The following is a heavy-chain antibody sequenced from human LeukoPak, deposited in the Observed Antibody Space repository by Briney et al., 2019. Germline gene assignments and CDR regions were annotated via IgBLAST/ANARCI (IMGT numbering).Heavy chain of an antibody. CDR3: VSPRSYYDSSGYYIS. CDR1: GGSVSGGSYY. D-gene: IGHD3-22*01. V-gene: IGHV4-61*01. CDR2: IYYSGST. J-gene: IGHJ5*02. Sequence: SETLSLTCTVSGGSVSGGSYYWSWIRQPPGKGLEWIGYIYYSGSTNYNPSLKSRVTISVDTSKNQFSLKLSSVTAADTAVYYCVSPRSYYDSSGYYISWGQGTLVTVSS.